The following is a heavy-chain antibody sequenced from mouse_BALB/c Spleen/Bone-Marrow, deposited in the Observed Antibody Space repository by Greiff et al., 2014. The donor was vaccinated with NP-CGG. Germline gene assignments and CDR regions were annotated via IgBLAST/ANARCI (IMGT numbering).Heavy chain of an antibody. J-gene: IGHJ4*01. CDR2: IDPANGNT. CDR1: GFNIKDTY. D-gene: IGHD4-1*01. V-gene: IGHV14-3*02. Sequence: EVQLQESGAELVKPGASVKLSCTASGFNIKDTYMHWVKQRPEQGLERIGRIDPANGNTKYDPKFQGKATITADTSSNTAYLQLSSLTSEDTAVYYCARWEYYAMDYWGPGTSVTVSS. CDR3: ARWEYYAMDY.